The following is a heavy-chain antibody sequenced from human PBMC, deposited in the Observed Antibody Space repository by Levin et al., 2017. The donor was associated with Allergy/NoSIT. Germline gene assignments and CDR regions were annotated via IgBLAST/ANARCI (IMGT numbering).Heavy chain of an antibody. CDR3: AREVVLWFGEVAGPGFDP. CDR1: GFTFSSYS. Sequence: GGSLRLSCAASGFTFSSYSMNWVRQAPGKGLEWVSYISSSSSTIYYADSVKGRFTISRDNAKNSLYLQMNSLRAEDTAVYYCAREVVLWFGEVAGPGFDPWGQGTLVTVSS. D-gene: IGHD3-10*01. V-gene: IGHV3-48*01. J-gene: IGHJ5*02. CDR2: ISSSSSTI.